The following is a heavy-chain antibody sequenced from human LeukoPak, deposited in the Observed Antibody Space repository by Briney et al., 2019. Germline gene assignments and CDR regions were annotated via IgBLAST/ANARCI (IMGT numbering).Heavy chain of an antibody. CDR3: ASLARYYYASGWPSIDY. Sequence: SETLSLTCTVSGGSISSYYWSWIRQPPGKGLEWIGYIYYSGSTNYNPSLKSRVTISVDTSKNQFSLKLSSVTAADTAVYYCASLARYYYASGWPSIDYWGKGTPVTVSS. CDR2: IYYSGST. J-gene: IGHJ4*02. D-gene: IGHD3-10*01. CDR1: GGSISSYY. V-gene: IGHV4-59*01.